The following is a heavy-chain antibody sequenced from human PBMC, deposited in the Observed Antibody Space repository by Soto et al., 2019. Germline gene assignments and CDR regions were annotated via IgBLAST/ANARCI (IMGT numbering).Heavy chain of an antibody. V-gene: IGHV3-30*18. D-gene: IGHD3-9*01. J-gene: IGHJ6*02. Sequence: SGGSLRLSCAASGFTFSSYGMHWVRQAPGKGLEWVAVISYDGSNKYYADSVKGRFTISRDNSKNTLYLQMNSLRAEDTAVYYCAKDQDYDILTGYVSTPLGSYYYYGMDVWGQGTTVTVSS. CDR3: AKDQDYDILTGYVSTPLGSYYYYGMDV. CDR2: ISYDGSNK. CDR1: GFTFSSYG.